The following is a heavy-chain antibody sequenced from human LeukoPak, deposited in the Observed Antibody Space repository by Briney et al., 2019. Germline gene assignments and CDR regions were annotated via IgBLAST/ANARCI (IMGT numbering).Heavy chain of an antibody. J-gene: IGHJ3*02. CDR1: GGSFSDYY. CDR3: AKSNGYGLVDI. CDR2: INHSGST. Sequence: SETLSLICAVYGGSFSDYYCTWIRQPPGKGLEWIGEINHSGSTNYNPSLKSRVTISLDTSRNQFSLKLNSVTAADTAVYYCAKSNGYGLVDIWGQGTMVTVSP. D-gene: IGHD3-10*01. V-gene: IGHV4-34*01.